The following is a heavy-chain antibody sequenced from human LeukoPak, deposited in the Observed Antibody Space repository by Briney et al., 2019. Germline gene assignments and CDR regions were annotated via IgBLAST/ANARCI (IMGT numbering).Heavy chain of an antibody. V-gene: IGHV4-59*08. CDR2: IYYTGST. CDR1: GGSISSHY. J-gene: IGHJ4*02. CDR3: ARNGGHNQEH. Sequence: SETLSLTCTVSGGSISSHYWTWIRQPPGKGLEWIGYIYYTGSTYYNPSLKSRVTISVDTSKNQFSLKLSSVTAADTALYYCARNGGHNQEHWGQGTLVTVSS. D-gene: IGHD1-1*01.